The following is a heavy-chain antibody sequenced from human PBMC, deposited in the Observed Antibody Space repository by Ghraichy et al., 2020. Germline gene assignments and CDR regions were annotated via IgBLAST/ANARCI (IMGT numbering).Heavy chain of an antibody. CDR1: GGSISGFF. Sequence: SETLSLTCTVSGGSISGFFWSWLRQPPWKEQEWIGYIYYNGSTNYNPSLKSRVTISVDTSKAQFSLNPRSLTGADTAVYYCARVVSVAGRGYGIDVGGQGTPVTVPS. J-gene: IGHJ6*02. D-gene: IGHD6-19*01. CDR2: IYYNGST. CDR3: ARVVSVAGRGYGIDV. V-gene: IGHV4-59*01.